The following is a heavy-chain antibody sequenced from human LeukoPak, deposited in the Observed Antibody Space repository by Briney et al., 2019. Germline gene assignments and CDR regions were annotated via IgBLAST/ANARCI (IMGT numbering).Heavy chain of an antibody. CDR3: ARRDCGGDCYSGYDAFDI. Sequence: SETLSLTCAVYGGSFSGYYWSWIRQPPGKGLEWIGEINHSGGTNYNPSLKSRVTISVDTSKNQFSLKLSSVTAADTAVYYCARRDCGGDCYSGYDAFDIWGQGTMVTVSS. J-gene: IGHJ3*02. D-gene: IGHD2-21*02. CDR1: GGSFSGYY. V-gene: IGHV4-34*01. CDR2: INHSGGT.